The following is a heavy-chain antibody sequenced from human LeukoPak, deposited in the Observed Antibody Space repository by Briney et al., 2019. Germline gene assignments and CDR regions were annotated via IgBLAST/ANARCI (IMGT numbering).Heavy chain of an antibody. J-gene: IGHJ4*02. Sequence: GGSLRLSCAASEFTVSSNYMSWVRQAPGKGLEWVAIIYAGGTTHYADSVKGRFTISRDNSRNTLYLQMNILRAEDTAVYYCARAPTITTIFDCWGQGTLVTV. D-gene: IGHD4-11*01. CDR3: ARAPTITTIFDC. CDR2: IYAGGTT. V-gene: IGHV3-66*01. CDR1: EFTVSSNY.